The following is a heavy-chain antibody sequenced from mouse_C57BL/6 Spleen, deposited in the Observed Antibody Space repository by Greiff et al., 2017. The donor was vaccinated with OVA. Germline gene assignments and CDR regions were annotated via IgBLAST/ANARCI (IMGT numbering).Heavy chain of an antibody. CDR2: IDPEDGET. CDR1: GFNIKDYY. V-gene: IGHV14-2*01. CDR3: ARGTTVVATYYAMDY. D-gene: IGHD1-1*01. Sequence: EVMLVESGAELVKPGASVKLSCTASGFNIKDYYMHWVKQRTEQGLEWIGRIDPEDGETKYAPKFQGKATITADTSSNTAYLQLSSLTSEDTAVYYCARGTTVVATYYAMDYWGQGTSVTVSS. J-gene: IGHJ4*01.